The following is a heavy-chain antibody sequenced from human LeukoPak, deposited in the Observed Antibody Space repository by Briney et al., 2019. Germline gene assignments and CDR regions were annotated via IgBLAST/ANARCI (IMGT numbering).Heavy chain of an antibody. V-gene: IGHV3-7*01. Sequence: PGGSLRLSCAASGFTFSSYWMSWVRQAPGKGLEWVANIKQDGSEKYYVDSVKGRFTISGDNAKNSLYLQMNSLRAEDTAVYYCARDPVNYDFWSGYYYYWGQEPWSPSPQ. CDR3: ARDPVNYDFWSGYYYY. J-gene: IGHJ4*01. D-gene: IGHD3-3*01. CDR1: GFTFSSYW. CDR2: IKQDGSEK.